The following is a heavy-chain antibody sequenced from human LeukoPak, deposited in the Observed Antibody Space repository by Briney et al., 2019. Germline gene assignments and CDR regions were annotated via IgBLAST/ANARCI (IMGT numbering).Heavy chain of an antibody. CDR2: ISYDGSNK. V-gene: IGHV3-30-3*01. Sequence: GGSLRLSCAASGFTFSSYAMHWVRQAPGKGLEWVAVISYDGSNKYYADSVKGRFTISRDNSENTLYLQMNSLRAEDTAVYYCARHSAEVEQWLVPAFDIWGQGTMVTVSS. CDR1: GFTFSSYA. D-gene: IGHD6-19*01. J-gene: IGHJ3*02. CDR3: ARHSAEVEQWLVPAFDI.